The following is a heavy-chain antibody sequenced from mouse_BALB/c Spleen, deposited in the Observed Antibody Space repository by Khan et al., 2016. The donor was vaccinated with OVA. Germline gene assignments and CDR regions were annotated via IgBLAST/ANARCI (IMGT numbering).Heavy chain of an antibody. V-gene: IGHV2-6-4*01. CDR3: ARAYYRYDGYYAMDY. CDR2: IWGGGGT. J-gene: IGHJ4*01. Sequence: QVQLKQSGPGLVAPSQSLSITCTVSGFSLSRYNIHWVRQPPGKGLEWLGMIWGGGGTDYNSTLTSRLSISKDNSKSQVFVKMNSLQTDDTAMYYCARAYYRYDGYYAMDYWGQGTSVTVSS. D-gene: IGHD2-14*01. CDR1: GFSLSRYN.